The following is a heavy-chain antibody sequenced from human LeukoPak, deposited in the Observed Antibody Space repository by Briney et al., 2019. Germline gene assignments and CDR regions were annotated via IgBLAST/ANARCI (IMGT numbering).Heavy chain of an antibody. CDR1: GGSISSYY. CDR2: IYTSGST. D-gene: IGHD5-12*01. J-gene: IGHJ6*03. CDR3: ARDLKWPHHAYYYYYMDV. V-gene: IGHV4-4*07. Sequence: SETLSLTCTVSGGSISSYYWSWIRQPAGKGLEWIGRIYTSGSTNYNPSLKSRVTMSVDTSKNQFSLKLSSVTAADTAVYYCARDLKWPHHAYYYYYMDVWGKGTTVTVSS.